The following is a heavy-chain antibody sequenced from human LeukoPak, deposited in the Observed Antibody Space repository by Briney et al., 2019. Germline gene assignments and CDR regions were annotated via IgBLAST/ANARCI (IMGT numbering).Heavy chain of an antibody. CDR1: GGSISSSSYY. CDR3: AREIVATIRGNWFDP. Sequence: PSETLSLTCTVSGGSISSSSYYWGWIRQPAGKGLEWIGRIYTSGSTNYNPSLKSRVTMSVDTSKNQFSLKLSSVTAADTAVYYCAREIVATIRGNWFDPWGQGTLVTVSS. CDR2: IYTSGST. V-gene: IGHV4-61*02. J-gene: IGHJ5*02. D-gene: IGHD5-12*01.